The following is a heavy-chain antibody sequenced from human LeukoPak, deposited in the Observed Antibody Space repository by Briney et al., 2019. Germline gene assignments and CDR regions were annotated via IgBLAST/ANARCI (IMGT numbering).Heavy chain of an antibody. J-gene: IGHJ4*02. V-gene: IGHV3-30*03. CDR1: GFTFSTYD. Sequence: GGSLRLSCAASGFTFSTYDMHWVRQAPGKGLEWVAIISYDGSDKYYADSVKGRFTISRDNSKNTLYLQMNSLRAEDTAVYYCAREVDEGFDYWGQGTLVTVSS. CDR2: ISYDGSDK. CDR3: AREVDEGFDY.